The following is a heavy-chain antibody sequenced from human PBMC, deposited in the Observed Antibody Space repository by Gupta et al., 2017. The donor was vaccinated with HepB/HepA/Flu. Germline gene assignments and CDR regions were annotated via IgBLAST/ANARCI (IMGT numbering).Heavy chain of an antibody. Sequence: QLQLQESGPGLVKPSETLSLTCTVSGGSISSSSYYWGWIRQPPGKGLEWIGSIYYSGSTYYNPSLKSRVTISVDTSKNQFSLKLSSVTAADTAVYYCARQDLTPMLDYWGQGTLVTVSS. CDR2: IYYSGST. J-gene: IGHJ4*02. D-gene: IGHD1-14*01. CDR1: GGSISSSSYY. V-gene: IGHV4-39*01. CDR3: ARQDLTPMLDY.